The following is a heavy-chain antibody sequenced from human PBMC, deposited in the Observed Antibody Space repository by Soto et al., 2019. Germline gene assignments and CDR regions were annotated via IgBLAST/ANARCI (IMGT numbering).Heavy chain of an antibody. D-gene: IGHD3-9*01. CDR2: VYYSGST. CDR1: GGSVISSSYY. CDR3: GRLEGLATISYYFDY. J-gene: IGHJ4*02. Sequence: SETLSHTSTVSGGSVISSSYYWGWVRKPPGKGLEWIGSVYYSGSTYYNPSLESRVTISVDKSKNQFSLKLMSLSAADTAVYYCGRLEGLATISYYFDYWGQGALVTVSS. V-gene: IGHV4-39*01.